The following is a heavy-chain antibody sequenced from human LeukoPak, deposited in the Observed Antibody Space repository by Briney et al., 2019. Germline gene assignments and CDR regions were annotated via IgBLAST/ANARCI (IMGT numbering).Heavy chain of an antibody. CDR1: GDSISTYY. V-gene: IGHV4-59*08. CDR3: ARRLLRIAAAGTYNWFDP. D-gene: IGHD6-13*01. J-gene: IGHJ5*02. CDR2: IYYSGST. Sequence: SETLSLTCTVSGDSISTYYWSWIRQPPGKRLEWIGYIYYSGSTNYNPSLKSRVTISVDTSKNQFSLKLSSVTAADTAVYYCARRLLRIAAAGTYNWFDPWGQGTLVTVSS.